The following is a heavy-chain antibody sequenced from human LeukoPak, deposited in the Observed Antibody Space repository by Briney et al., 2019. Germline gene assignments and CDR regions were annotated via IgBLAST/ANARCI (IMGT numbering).Heavy chain of an antibody. CDR3: VSDGWLDY. Sequence: GGSLRLSCAASGFTFSSYWMHWVRLAPGKGLEWVANIKQDGSQKYYMDSVKGRFTISRDNANNSLYLQMNSLRVEDTALYYCVSDGWLDYWGQGTLVTVSS. CDR1: GFTFSSYW. CDR2: IKQDGSQK. D-gene: IGHD5-12*01. V-gene: IGHV3-7*01. J-gene: IGHJ4*02.